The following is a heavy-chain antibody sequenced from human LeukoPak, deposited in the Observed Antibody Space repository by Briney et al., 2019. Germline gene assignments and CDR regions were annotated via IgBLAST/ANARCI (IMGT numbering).Heavy chain of an antibody. CDR2: ISCYNGDK. CDR1: GCTFNRYS. J-gene: IGHJ4*02. Sequence: ASVKVSCKASGCTFNRYSITWVRQAPGQGLEWMGWISCYNGDKKYVQKFQDRLTMITDTSTSTAYMEVRSLTSDDTAVYYCARDFSNTSGFKVVVDFWGQGTVVTVSS. D-gene: IGHD3-22*01. CDR3: ARDFSNTSGFKVVVDF. V-gene: IGHV1-18*01.